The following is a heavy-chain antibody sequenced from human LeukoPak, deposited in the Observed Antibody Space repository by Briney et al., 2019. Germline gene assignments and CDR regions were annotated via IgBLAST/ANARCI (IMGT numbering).Heavy chain of an antibody. D-gene: IGHD3-9*01. V-gene: IGHV4-59*08. CDR2: IYYSGST. J-gene: IGHJ5*02. Sequence: SETLSLTCTVSGGSISSYYRSWIRQPPGKGLEWIGYIYYSGSTNYNPSLKSRVTISVDTSKNQFSLKLSSVTAADTAVYYCARHEHYDILTGDPLGGFDPWGQGTLVTVSS. CDR3: ARHEHYDILTGDPLGGFDP. CDR1: GGSISSYY.